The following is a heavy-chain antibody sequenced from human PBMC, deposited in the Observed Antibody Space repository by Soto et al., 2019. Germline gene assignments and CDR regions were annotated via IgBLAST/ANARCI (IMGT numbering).Heavy chain of an antibody. D-gene: IGHD6-13*01. V-gene: IGHV3-23*01. J-gene: IGHJ4*02. CDR3: ARRGPGTYFDY. CDR2: VSGSGGST. Sequence: EVQLLESGGGLVQPGGSLRLSCAASGFTFSSYAMNWVRQAPGKGLEWVSVVSGSGGSTYYADSVQGRFTISRDNSKNTLYPQMNRLRAEDTALYFFARRGPGTYFDYWGQGTLVTVSS. CDR1: GFTFSSYA.